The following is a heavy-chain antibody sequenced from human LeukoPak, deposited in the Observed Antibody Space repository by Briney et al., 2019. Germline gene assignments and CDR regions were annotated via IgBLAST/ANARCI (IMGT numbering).Heavy chain of an antibody. Sequence: SETLSLTCAVYGGSFSGYYWSWIRQPPGKGLEWLGEINHSGSTNYNPSLKSRVTISVDTSKNQFSLKLSSVTAADTAVYYCASRGDDILTGYYRYFDYWGQGTLVTVSS. CDR2: INHSGST. D-gene: IGHD3-9*01. V-gene: IGHV4-34*01. CDR3: ASRGDDILTGYYRYFDY. CDR1: GGSFSGYY. J-gene: IGHJ4*02.